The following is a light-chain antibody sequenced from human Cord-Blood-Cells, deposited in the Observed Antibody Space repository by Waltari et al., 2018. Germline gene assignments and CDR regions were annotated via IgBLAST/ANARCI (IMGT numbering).Light chain of an antibody. J-gene: IGKJ3*01. CDR2: DAS. CDR1: QSVSSY. Sequence: EIVLTQSPAPLSLSPRERATLSCRASQSVSSYLAWYQQKPGQAPRLLIYDASNRATGIPARFSGSGSGTDFTLTISSLEPEDFAVYYCQQRSNWPLTFGPGTKVDIK. V-gene: IGKV3-11*01. CDR3: QQRSNWPLT.